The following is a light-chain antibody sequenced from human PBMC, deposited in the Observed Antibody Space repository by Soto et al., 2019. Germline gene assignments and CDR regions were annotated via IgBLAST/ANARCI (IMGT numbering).Light chain of an antibody. V-gene: IGLV3-21*04. CDR3: QVWDTSSDHVV. J-gene: IGLJ2*01. Sequence: SYELTQPPSVSVAPGETASVTCGGNNIRSKSVHWYQQKPGQAPVLVIYYDRERPSGIPERFSGSNPGNTATLTISRVEAGDEADYYCQVWDTSSDHVVFGGGTKLTVL. CDR1: NIRSKS. CDR2: YDR.